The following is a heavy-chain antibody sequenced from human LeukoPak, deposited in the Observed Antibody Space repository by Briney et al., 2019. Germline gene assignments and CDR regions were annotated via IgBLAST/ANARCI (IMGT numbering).Heavy chain of an antibody. D-gene: IGHD3-22*01. J-gene: IGHJ4*02. Sequence: ASVKVSCKASGYTFTTYYMHWVRQAPGQGLEWMGIINPSDGSTNYARNFQGRVTMTRDTSTSTVYMELSSLRSEDTAVYYCTTEVNSGYYSRVPFDYWGQGTPVTVSS. V-gene: IGHV1-46*01. CDR2: INPSDGST. CDR1: GYTFTTYY. CDR3: TTEVNSGYYSRVPFDY.